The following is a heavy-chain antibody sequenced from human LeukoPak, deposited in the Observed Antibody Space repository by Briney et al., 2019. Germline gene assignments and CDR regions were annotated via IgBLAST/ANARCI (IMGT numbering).Heavy chain of an antibody. D-gene: IGHD1-26*01. V-gene: IGHV3-7*01. J-gene: IGHJ4*02. CDR3: ARDKIVGATHFDY. Sequence: PGGSLRLSCEASGFSFGSFEMNWVRQAPGKGLEWVANIKQDGSGKYYVDSVKGRFTISRDNAKNSLYLQMNSLRVEDTAVYYCARDKIVGATHFDYWGQGTLVTVSS. CDR2: IKQDGSGK. CDR1: GFSFGSFE.